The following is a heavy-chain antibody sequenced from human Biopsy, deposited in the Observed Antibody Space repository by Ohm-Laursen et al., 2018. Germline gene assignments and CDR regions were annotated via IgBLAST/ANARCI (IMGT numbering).Heavy chain of an antibody. Sequence: SVKVSCKVSGYTLNELSMHWVRQVPGKGLEWMGGFAPENGKTVYAQNFQARVSLTEDTSTDTAYMELRSLRSEETAVYYCAADINVWNVNYWGQGTQVTVSS. CDR1: GYTLNELS. CDR2: FAPENGKT. V-gene: IGHV1-24*01. J-gene: IGHJ4*02. CDR3: AADINVWNVNY. D-gene: IGHD1-1*01.